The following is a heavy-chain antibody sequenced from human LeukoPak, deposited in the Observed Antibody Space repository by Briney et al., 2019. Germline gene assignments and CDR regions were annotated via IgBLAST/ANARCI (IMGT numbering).Heavy chain of an antibody. D-gene: IGHD6-13*01. CDR3: ARDSSWYYFDY. CDR1: VYTFTGYY. Sequence: SVKVSCKASVYTFTGYYMHWVRQARGQGLEWMGWINPNSCCTNYAQKFQGRVTMTMDTSISTAYMELSRLRSDDTAVYYCARDSSWYYFDYWGEATLVTVSP. J-gene: IGHJ4*02. CDR2: INPNSCCT. V-gene: IGHV1-2*02.